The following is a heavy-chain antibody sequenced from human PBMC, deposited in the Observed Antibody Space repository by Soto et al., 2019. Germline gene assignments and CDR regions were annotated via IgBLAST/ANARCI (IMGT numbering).Heavy chain of an antibody. CDR2: ISSSSSYI. Sequence: GGSLRLSCAASGFTFSSYSMNWVLQAPWKGLEWVSSISSSSSYIYYADSVKGRFTISRDNAKNSLYLQMNSLRAEDTAVYYCARDKIRLIGYCSGGSRYSSAFDIWGQGTMVTVSS. CDR3: ARDKIRLIGYCSGGSRYSSAFDI. D-gene: IGHD2-15*01. J-gene: IGHJ3*02. CDR1: GFTFSSYS. V-gene: IGHV3-21*01.